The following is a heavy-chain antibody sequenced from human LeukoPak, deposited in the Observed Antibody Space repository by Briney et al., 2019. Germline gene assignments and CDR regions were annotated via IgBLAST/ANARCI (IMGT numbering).Heavy chain of an antibody. D-gene: IGHD1-7*01. V-gene: IGHV3-7*05. CDR1: GFTFSSYW. CDR3: ARDEKTGTTHAFDI. J-gene: IGHJ3*02. Sequence: GGSLRLSCAASGFTFSSYWMSWVRQAPGKGLEWVANIKQDGSEKYYVDSVKGRFTISRDNAKNSLYLQMNSLGAEDTAVYYCARDEKTGTTHAFDIWGQGTMVTVSS. CDR2: IKQDGSEK.